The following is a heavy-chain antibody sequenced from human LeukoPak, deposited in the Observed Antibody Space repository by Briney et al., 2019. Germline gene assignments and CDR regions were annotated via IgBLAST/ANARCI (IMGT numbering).Heavy chain of an antibody. CDR1: GYTFTSYY. CDR2: INPSGGTT. D-gene: IGHD1-26*01. V-gene: IGHV1-46*01. CDR3: AIIGVGATSSGDHYYYGMDV. J-gene: IGHJ6*02. Sequence: ASVKVSCKASGYTFTSYYMHWVRQAPGQGLEWMGIINPSGGTTSYAQKFQGRVTMTRDTSTSTLYMELSSLRYEDTAVYYCAIIGVGATSSGDHYYYGMDVWGQGTTVTVSS.